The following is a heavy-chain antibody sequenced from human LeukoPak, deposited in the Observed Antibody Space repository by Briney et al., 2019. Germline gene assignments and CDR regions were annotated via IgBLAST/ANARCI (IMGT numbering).Heavy chain of an antibody. D-gene: IGHD1-26*01. CDR3: ARRWYTGTYYYFDL. V-gene: IGHV3-74*01. CDR1: GFTLSTHW. CDR2: INGDGTTT. J-gene: IGHJ4*02. Sequence: PGGSLRLSCAASGFTLSTHWMHWVRQAPGKGLVWVSRINGDGTTTSYADSVKGRFTISRVNAKSTLYLEMDSLRAEDTAIYYCARRWYTGTYYYFDLWGRGTLVTVSS.